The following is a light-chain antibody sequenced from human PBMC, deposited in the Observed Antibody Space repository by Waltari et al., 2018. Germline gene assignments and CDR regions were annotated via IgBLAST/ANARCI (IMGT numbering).Light chain of an antibody. CDR3: QTGGHGTWV. J-gene: IGLJ3*02. CDR1: RGHSSNI. V-gene: IGLV4-69*01. CDR2: VNSDGSN. Sequence: QLVLTQSPSASASLASSVTLTCPLSRGHSSNIIAWHQQQPEKGPRYLMKVNSDGSNSKGDEIPDRFSGSSSGAERYLTISSLQSEDEADYYCQTGGHGTWVFGGGTKLTVL.